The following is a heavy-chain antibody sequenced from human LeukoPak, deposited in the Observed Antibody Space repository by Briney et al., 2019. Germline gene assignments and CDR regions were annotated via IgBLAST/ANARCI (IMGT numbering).Heavy chain of an antibody. D-gene: IGHD1-26*01. CDR2: ISYSGST. Sequence: SETLSLTCTVSGGSISSSSSYWGWIRQSPGKGLEWIGSISYSGSTYNNPSLKSRVTISIDTSKNQFSLKLSSVTAADTAMYYCARGGYYRSYYFDYWGQGTLVTVSS. CDR1: GGSISSSSSY. V-gene: IGHV4-39*01. J-gene: IGHJ4*02. CDR3: ARGGYYRSYYFDY.